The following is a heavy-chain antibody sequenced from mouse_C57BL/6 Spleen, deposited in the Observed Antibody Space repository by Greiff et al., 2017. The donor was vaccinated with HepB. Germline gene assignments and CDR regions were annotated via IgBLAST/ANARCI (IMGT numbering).Heavy chain of an antibody. D-gene: IGHD1-1*01. CDR2: IYPGSGST. CDR1: GYTFTSYW. CDR3: ARSPFITTVVAEIYYAMDY. Sequence: QVQLQQPGAELVKPGASVKMSCKASGYTFTSYWITWVKQRPGQGLEWIGDIYPGSGSTNYNEKFKSKATLTVDTSSSTAYMQLSSLTSEDSAVYYCARSPFITTVVAEIYYAMDYWGQGTSVTVSS. J-gene: IGHJ4*01. V-gene: IGHV1-55*01.